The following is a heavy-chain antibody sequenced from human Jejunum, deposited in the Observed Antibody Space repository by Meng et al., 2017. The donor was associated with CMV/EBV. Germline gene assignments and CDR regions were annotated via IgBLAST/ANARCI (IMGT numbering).Heavy chain of an antibody. Sequence: GFTLTNYAVNWGRQAPGKGLEWVTLISYDGTNKYYADSVKGRFTISRDTSKNTQYLQMNSLRAEDTAIYYCARDRSGVGWEGIDYWGQGTLVTVSS. CDR1: GFTLTNYA. CDR3: ARDRSGVGWEGIDY. CDR2: ISYDGTNK. D-gene: IGHD1-26*01. V-gene: IGHV3-30*04. J-gene: IGHJ4*01.